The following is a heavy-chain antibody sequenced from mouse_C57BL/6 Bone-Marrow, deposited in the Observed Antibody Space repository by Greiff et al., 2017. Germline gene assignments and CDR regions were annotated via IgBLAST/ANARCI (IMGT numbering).Heavy chain of an antibody. CDR1: GFTFNTYA. Sequence: DVHLVESGGGLVQPKGSLKLSCAASGFTFNTYAMNWVRQAPGKGLEWVARIRSKSNNYATYYADSVKDRFTISRDDSQSILYLQMHNLKTEDTAMYDCVAHWDYWGQGTTLTVSS. CDR2: IRSKSNNYAT. J-gene: IGHJ2*01. CDR3: VAHWDY. D-gene: IGHD1-3*01. V-gene: IGHV10-1*02.